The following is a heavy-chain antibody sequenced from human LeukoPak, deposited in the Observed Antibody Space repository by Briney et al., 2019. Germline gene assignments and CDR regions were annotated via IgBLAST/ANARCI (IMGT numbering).Heavy chain of an antibody. CDR1: GYTFTSYG. V-gene: IGHV1-18*04. Sequence: ASVKVSCKASGYTFTSYGINWVRQAPGQGLEWMGWISAYNDNTNCAQKLQGRVTMTTDTSTSTAYMELRSLRSDDTAVYYCARGLLGDYGMDVWGKGTTVTVSS. CDR3: ARGLLGDYGMDV. CDR2: ISAYNDNT. D-gene: IGHD5-18*01. J-gene: IGHJ6*04.